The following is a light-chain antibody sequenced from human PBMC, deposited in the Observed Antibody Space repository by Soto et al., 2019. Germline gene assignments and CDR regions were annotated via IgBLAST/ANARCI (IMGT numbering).Light chain of an antibody. CDR3: QSYDRSLSV. CDR2: GNS. Sequence: QSVLTQPPSVSGAPGQRVTISCTGSSSNIGAGYDVHWYQQLPGTAPKLLIYGNSNRPSGVPDRFSGSKSGTSASLAITGLQAEDEADYSSQSYDRSLSVSGTGTNVTVL. CDR1: SSNIGAGYD. J-gene: IGLJ1*01. V-gene: IGLV1-40*01.